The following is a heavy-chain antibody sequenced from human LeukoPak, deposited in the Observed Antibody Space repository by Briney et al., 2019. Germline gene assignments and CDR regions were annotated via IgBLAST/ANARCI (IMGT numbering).Heavy chain of an antibody. Sequence: PGGSLRLSCAASGFTFSSYWMSWVRQAPGKGLEWVGRIKRTIDGGTPDYAAPVKGRFTISRDDSKNTLYLQMNSLETDDTAVYFCTTDPPGAYWGQGTLVAVSS. CDR2: IKRTIDGGTP. CDR3: TTDPPGAY. D-gene: IGHD1-26*01. J-gene: IGHJ4*02. CDR1: GFTFSSYW. V-gene: IGHV3-15*01.